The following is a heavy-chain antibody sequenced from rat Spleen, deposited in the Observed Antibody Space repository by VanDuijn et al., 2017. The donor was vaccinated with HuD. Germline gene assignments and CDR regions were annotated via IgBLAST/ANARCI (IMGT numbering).Heavy chain of an antibody. CDR1: GFTFNNYW. CDR3: TGPFDY. CDR2: ITNAGGGT. J-gene: IGHJ2*01. Sequence: EVQLVESGGGLVQPGRSLKLSCVASGFTFNNYWMTWIRQAPGKGLECIASITNAGGGTYYAVSVKGRFTISRDNAKSTLYLQMNSLRSEDTATYYCTGPFDYWGQGVMVTVSS. V-gene: IGHV5-31*01.